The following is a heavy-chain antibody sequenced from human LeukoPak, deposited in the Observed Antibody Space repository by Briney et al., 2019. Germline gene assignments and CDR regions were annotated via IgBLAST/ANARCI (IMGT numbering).Heavy chain of an antibody. V-gene: IGHV4-30-2*01. Sequence: KPSETLSLTCAVSGGSISRGDVPWSWIRQPPGKGLEWIGYIFHTGHTSCNPSIKSRVTISVDMSKNQLSLRVTSVTAAATAVYYCARGFYGAGSHFDYWGQGTLVTVSS. CDR1: GGSISRGDVP. CDR2: IFHTGHT. D-gene: IGHD3-10*01. CDR3: ARGFYGAGSHFDY. J-gene: IGHJ4*02.